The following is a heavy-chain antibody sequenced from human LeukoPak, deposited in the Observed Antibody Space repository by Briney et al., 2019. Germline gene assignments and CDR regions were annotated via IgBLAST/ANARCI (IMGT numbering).Heavy chain of an antibody. J-gene: IGHJ4*02. Sequence: SETLSLTCTVSGASIKDYYWGWIRQPPGKGLEWIGSIYYSGSTYYNPSLKSRVTIPVDTSKNQFSLKLSSVTAADTAVYYCARATGESLWFGELLIYDSSGYLDYWGQGTLVTVSS. CDR2: IYYSGST. D-gene: IGHD3-10*01. V-gene: IGHV4-39*07. CDR1: GASIKDYY. CDR3: ARATGESLWFGELLIYDSSGYLDY.